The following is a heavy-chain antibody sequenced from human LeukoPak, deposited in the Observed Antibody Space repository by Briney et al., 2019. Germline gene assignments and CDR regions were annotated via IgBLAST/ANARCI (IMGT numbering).Heavy chain of an antibody. Sequence: SETLSLTGGVPGETFSGYYWSWLRQPPGKGREWSGAINQSGDTNYNPSFESRVTMSVDASKKQFSLKVKSVTAADGAVYYCARSLSPYYDVTSAYWVWGYWGQGSLVIISA. D-gene: IGHD3-3*01. J-gene: IGHJ4*02. CDR1: GETFSGYY. CDR3: ARSLSPYYDVTSAYWVWGY. V-gene: IGHV4-34*01. CDR2: INQSGDT.